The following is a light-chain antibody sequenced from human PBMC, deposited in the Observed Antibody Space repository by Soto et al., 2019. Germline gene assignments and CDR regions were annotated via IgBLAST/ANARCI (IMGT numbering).Light chain of an antibody. Sequence: EIVMTQSPATLSVSPGERATLSCRASPSTSNNLAWYQQKPGQPPRLLIYFASTRATGIPARFSGSGSGTEFTLTISSLQSEDFAVYYCQQYNNWPITFGQGTRLEIK. CDR3: QQYNNWPIT. CDR2: FAS. V-gene: IGKV3-15*01. J-gene: IGKJ5*01. CDR1: PSTSNN.